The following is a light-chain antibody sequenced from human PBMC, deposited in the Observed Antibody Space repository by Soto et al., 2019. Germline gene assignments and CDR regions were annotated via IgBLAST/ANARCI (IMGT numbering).Light chain of an antibody. CDR2: AAS. Sequence: DIQMTQSPSSLSASVGDRVTITCRTSQNINNYLNWYQQKPGKAPKLLIYAASSLQSGVPSRYSGSGSGTDFTLTISRLQPEDSATYYCQQSYSTPQTFGQGTKVDIK. CDR3: QQSYSTPQT. J-gene: IGKJ1*01. CDR1: QNINNY. V-gene: IGKV1-39*01.